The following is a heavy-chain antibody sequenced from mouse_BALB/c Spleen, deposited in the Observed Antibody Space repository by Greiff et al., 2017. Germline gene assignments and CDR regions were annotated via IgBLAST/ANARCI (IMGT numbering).Heavy chain of an antibody. V-gene: IGHV2-9*02. CDR1: GFSLTSYG. CDR3: ARADYRYYAMDY. CDR2: IWAGGST. J-gene: IGHJ4*01. Sequence: VMLVESGPGLVAPSQSLSITCTVSGFSLTSYGVHWVRQPPGKGLEWLGVIWAGGSTNYNSALMSRLSISKDNSKSQVFLKMNSLQTDDTAMYYCARADYRYYAMDYWGQGTSVTVSS. D-gene: IGHD2-14*01.